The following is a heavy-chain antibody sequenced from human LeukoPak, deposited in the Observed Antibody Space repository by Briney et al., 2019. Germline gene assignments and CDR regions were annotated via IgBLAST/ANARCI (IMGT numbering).Heavy chain of an antibody. D-gene: IGHD3-22*01. Sequence: SETLSLTCTVSGDSISTSSYYWGWIRQPPGKELEWIGTLNYGGSTYYNPSLKTRVTISVDTSKNQSSLRLHSVTAADTAVYYCARHAYYYESSGYFYPFHYWGQGTLLTVSS. V-gene: IGHV4-39*01. J-gene: IGHJ4*02. CDR1: GDSISTSSYY. CDR2: LNYGGST. CDR3: ARHAYYYESSGYFYPFHY.